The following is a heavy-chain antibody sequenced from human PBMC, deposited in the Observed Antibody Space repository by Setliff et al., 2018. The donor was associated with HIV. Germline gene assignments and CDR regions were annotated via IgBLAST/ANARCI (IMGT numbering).Heavy chain of an antibody. CDR1: GFTFGDYA. D-gene: IGHD3-10*01. CDR3: TRTLLYGSGSSYLSY. CDR2: IRSKAYGGTT. J-gene: IGHJ4*02. V-gene: IGHV3-49*04. Sequence: GGSLRLSCGGSGFTFGDYAMSWVRQAPGKGLEWVGFIRSKAYGGTTEYAASVKGRFTISRDDSKRIAYLQMNSLKTEDTAVYYCTRTLLYGSGSSYLSYWGQGTLVTVSS.